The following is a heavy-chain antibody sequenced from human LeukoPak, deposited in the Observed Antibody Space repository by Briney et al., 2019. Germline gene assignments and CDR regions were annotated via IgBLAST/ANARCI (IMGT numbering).Heavy chain of an antibody. CDR1: GFTFSTYA. V-gene: IGHV3-23*01. CDR2: ISGSGGST. D-gene: IGHD4/OR15-4a*01. J-gene: IGHJ4*02. CDR3: AKGVARFGYGALLDY. Sequence: GGSLRLSCAASGFTFSTYAMSWVRQAPGKGLEWVSSISGSGGSTYYADSVKGRFTISRDTSKNTQYLQMNSLRTEDTAVYYCAKGVARFGYGALLDYWGQGTLVTVSS.